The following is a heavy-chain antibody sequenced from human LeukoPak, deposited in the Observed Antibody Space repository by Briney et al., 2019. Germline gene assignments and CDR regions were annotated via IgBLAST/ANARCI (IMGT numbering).Heavy chain of an antibody. V-gene: IGHV7-4-1*02. Sequence: ASVKVSCKASGYIFKSYVMNWVRQAPGQGFEWMGWINTDTGSPTYAQGFTGRFVFSLDTSVSTAYLQLSSLKAEDTAVYYCARGEGYYDGSGGFYYHGMDVWGQGTTVTVSS. CDR2: INTDTGSP. CDR1: GYIFKSYV. CDR3: ARGEGYYDGSGGFYYHGMDV. D-gene: IGHD3-10*01. J-gene: IGHJ6*02.